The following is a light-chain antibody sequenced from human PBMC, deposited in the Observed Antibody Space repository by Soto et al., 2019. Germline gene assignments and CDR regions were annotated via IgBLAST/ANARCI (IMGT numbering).Light chain of an antibody. CDR3: LQTDSVPYT. CDR1: QSISSY. Sequence: DIQMTQSPSSLSASVGDRVTLTCRASQSISSYLNWYQLKSGRPPKLLIYFASSLQAGVPSRFSGAGSETDFTLTITDLQPEDFTSYFCLQTDSVPYTFGQGT. V-gene: IGKV1-39*01. J-gene: IGKJ2*01. CDR2: FAS.